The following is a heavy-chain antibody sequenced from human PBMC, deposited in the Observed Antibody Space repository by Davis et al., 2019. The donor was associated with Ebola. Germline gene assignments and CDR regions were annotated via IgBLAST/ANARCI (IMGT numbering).Heavy chain of an antibody. J-gene: IGHJ5*02. Sequence: PGGSLRLSCEVSRFSVSDYWMTWVRQPPGKGLEWVASINKDGSETFYVGSLKGRATVSRDSADNSMSLQINNLRVEDTAVYYCRGGHYDGDPWGQGSLVSVSS. CDR3: RGGHYDGDP. CDR1: RFSVSDYW. CDR2: INKDGSET. D-gene: IGHD3-22*01. V-gene: IGHV3-7*01.